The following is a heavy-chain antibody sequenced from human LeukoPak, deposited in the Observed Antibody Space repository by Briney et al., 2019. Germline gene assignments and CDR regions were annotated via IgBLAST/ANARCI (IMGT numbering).Heavy chain of an antibody. D-gene: IGHD3-22*01. Sequence: PGGSLRPSCAASGFAFSRSGMHWVRQAPGKGLEWVAFIRYDGSNQYYADSVKGRFTFSRDNSKNTLFLQMNSLRGEDTAVYYCAKDRDSGGYSDFDHWGQGTLVTVSS. CDR2: IRYDGSNQ. V-gene: IGHV3-30*02. CDR1: GFAFSRSG. J-gene: IGHJ4*02. CDR3: AKDRDSGGYSDFDH.